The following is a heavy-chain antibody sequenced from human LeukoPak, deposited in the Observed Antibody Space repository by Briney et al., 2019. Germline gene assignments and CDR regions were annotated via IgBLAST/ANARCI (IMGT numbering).Heavy chain of an antibody. D-gene: IGHD3-16*02. CDR2: IYHSGST. J-gene: IGHJ5*02. CDR1: GYSISSGYY. Sequence: PSETLSLTCTVSGYSISSGYYWGWIRQPPGKGLEWIGSIYHSGSTYYNPSLKSRVTISVDTSKNQFSLKLSSVTAADTAVYYCAREGSSSYVWGSYRPNNWFDPWGQGTLVTVSS. CDR3: AREGSSSYVWGSYRPNNWFDP. V-gene: IGHV4-38-2*02.